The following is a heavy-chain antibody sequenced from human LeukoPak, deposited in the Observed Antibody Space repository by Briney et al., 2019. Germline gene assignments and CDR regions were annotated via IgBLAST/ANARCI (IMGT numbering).Heavy chain of an antibody. CDR2: ITRSGNNI. V-gene: IGHV3-11*04. D-gene: IGHD2-21*01. CDR3: ARAPDSGDY. J-gene: IGHJ4*02. CDR1: GFTFSDYY. Sequence: GGSLRLSCAASGFTFSDYYMSWIRQAPGKGLEWVSYITRSGNNIYYADSVKGRFTISRDNAKNSLYLQMNSLRAEDTAVYYCARAPDSGDYWGQGTLVTVSS.